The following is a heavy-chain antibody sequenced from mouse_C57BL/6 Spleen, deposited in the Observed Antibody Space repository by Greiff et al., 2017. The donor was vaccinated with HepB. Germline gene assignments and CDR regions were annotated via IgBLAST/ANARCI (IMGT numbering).Heavy chain of an antibody. CDR2: IYPSDSET. J-gene: IGHJ2*01. CDR3: ARIDYHGGFDY. Sequence: QVQLQQPGAELVRPGSSVKLSCKASGYTFTSYWMDWVKQRPGQGLEWIGNIYPSDSETHYNQKFKDKATLTVDKSSSTAYMQLSSLTSEDSAVYYCARIDYHGGFDYWTQGTTLTVSS. CDR1: GYTFTSYW. D-gene: IGHD2-4*01. V-gene: IGHV1-61*01.